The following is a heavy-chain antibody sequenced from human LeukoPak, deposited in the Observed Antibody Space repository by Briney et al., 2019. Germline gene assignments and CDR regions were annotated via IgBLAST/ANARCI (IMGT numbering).Heavy chain of an antibody. Sequence: PSETLSLTCAVYGGTFSGYYWSWIRQPPGKGLEWIGEINHSGSTNYNPSLKSRVTISVDTSKNQFSLKLSSVTAADTAVYYCATDPGYYDSSPYYWGQGTLVTVSS. D-gene: IGHD3-22*01. CDR2: INHSGST. V-gene: IGHV4-34*01. J-gene: IGHJ4*02. CDR3: ATDPGYYDSSPYY. CDR1: GGTFSGYY.